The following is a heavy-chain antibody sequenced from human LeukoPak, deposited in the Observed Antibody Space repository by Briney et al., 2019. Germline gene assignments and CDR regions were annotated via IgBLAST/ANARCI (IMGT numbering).Heavy chain of an antibody. D-gene: IGHD4-23*01. V-gene: IGHV4-59*01. Sequence: SETLSLTCTVSGGSISSYYWSWIRQPPGKGLEWIGFIYYSGSTNYNPSLKSRVTISVDASKNQFSLKLTSVTAADTAVYYCARASGNSRALAHWRQGTLVTVSS. CDR2: IYYSGST. CDR3: ARASGNSRALAH. J-gene: IGHJ4*02. CDR1: GGSISSYY.